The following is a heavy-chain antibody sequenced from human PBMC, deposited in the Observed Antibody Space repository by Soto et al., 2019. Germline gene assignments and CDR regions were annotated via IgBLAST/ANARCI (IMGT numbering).Heavy chain of an antibody. J-gene: IGHJ3*02. CDR3: AGTYYYESSGYDDAFDI. D-gene: IGHD3-22*01. Sequence: ASVKVSCKASGYTFTSYGISWVRQAPGQGLEWMGWISAYNGNTNYAQKLQGRVTMTTGTSTSTAYMELSSLRSDDTAVYYCAGTYYYESSGYDDAFDIWGQGTMVTVSS. CDR1: GYTFTSYG. V-gene: IGHV1-18*01. CDR2: ISAYNGNT.